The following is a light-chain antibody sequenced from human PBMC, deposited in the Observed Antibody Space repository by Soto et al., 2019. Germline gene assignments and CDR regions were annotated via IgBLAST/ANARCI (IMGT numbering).Light chain of an antibody. Sequence: QSVLTQPASVSRSPGQSITISCTGTSSDVGENNYVSWYQQHPGKAPKLMIYEVSNRPSGISNRFSGSKSASTASLTISGLQAEDEADYYCSSYTSSSTLVFGTGTKVTVX. V-gene: IGLV2-14*01. CDR3: SSYTSSSTLV. CDR1: SSDVGENNY. CDR2: EVS. J-gene: IGLJ1*01.